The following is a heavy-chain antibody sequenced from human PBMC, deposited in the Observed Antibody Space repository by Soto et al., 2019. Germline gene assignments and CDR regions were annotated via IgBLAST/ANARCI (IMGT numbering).Heavy chain of an antibody. J-gene: IGHJ4*02. CDR3: ASRGRWELLRSFDY. CDR2: ISGSGGST. V-gene: IGHV3-23*01. Sequence: AGGSLRLSCAASGFTFSSYAMSWVRQAPGKGLEWVSAISGSGGSTYYADSVKGRFTISRDNSKNTLYLQMNSLRAEDTAVYYCASRGRWELLRSFDYWGQGTLVTVSS. CDR1: GFTFSSYA. D-gene: IGHD1-26*01.